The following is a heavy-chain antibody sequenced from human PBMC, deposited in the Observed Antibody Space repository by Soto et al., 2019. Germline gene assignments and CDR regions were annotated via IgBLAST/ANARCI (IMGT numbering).Heavy chain of an antibody. V-gene: IGHV3-7*01. Sequence: GGSLRLSCAASGFTFTSSWMSWVRQTPGKGLEWVATIKPDGSGKNNVDSVKDRFTISRDNAKNSLYLQMNSLRAEDTAVYYCVRDPEFAAIDYWGQGTPVTVSS. CDR2: IKPDGSGK. CDR1: GFTFTSSW. D-gene: IGHD2-15*01. CDR3: VRDPEFAAIDY. J-gene: IGHJ4*02.